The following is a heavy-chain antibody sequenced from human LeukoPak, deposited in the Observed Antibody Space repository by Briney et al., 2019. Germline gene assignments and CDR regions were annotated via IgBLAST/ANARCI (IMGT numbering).Heavy chain of an antibody. CDR2: ISYDESDK. V-gene: IGHV3-30*18. CDR1: GSTFSNYG. CDR3: AKGVVAATNAAYYGMDV. Sequence: GGSLRPSCAASGSTFSNYGMHWARQAAGKWLEWVAVISYDESDKYYADSVKGRFTISRDNSKNTLYLQMNSLRPEDTAVYYCAKGVVAATNAAYYGMDVWGQGTTVTVSS. J-gene: IGHJ6*02. D-gene: IGHD2-15*01.